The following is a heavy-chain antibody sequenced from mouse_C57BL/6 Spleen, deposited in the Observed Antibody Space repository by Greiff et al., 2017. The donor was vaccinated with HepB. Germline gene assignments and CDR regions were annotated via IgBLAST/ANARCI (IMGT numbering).Heavy chain of an antibody. V-gene: IGHV14-1*01. CDR1: GFNIKDYY. D-gene: IGHD1-1*01. CDR3: TRDYGSSYAMDY. J-gene: IGHJ4*01. Sequence: EVMLVESGAELVRPGASVKLSCTASGFNIKDYYMHWVKQRTEQGLEWIGRIDPEDGDTEYAPKFQGKATMTADTSSNTAYLQLSSLTSEDTAVYYCTRDYGSSYAMDYWGQGTSVTVSS. CDR2: IDPEDGDT.